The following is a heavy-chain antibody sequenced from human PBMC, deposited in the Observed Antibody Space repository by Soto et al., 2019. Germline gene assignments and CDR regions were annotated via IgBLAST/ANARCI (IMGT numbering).Heavy chain of an antibody. D-gene: IGHD3-9*01. V-gene: IGHV2-5*02. Sequence: QITLKESGPTLVKPTQTLTLTCTFSGFSLSTSGVGVGWIRQPPGKALEWLALIYWDDDKRYSPSLKSRLTITKDTSKNQVVLTMTNMDPVDTATYYCAHRRGLRYFDWLKDRKDLNWFDPWGQGTLVTVSS. CDR1: GFSLSTSGVG. J-gene: IGHJ5*02. CDR2: IYWDDDK. CDR3: AHRRGLRYFDWLKDRKDLNWFDP.